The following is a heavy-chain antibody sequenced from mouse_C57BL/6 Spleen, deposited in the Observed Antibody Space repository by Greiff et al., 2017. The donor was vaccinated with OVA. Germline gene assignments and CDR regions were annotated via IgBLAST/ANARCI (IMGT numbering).Heavy chain of an antibody. J-gene: IGHJ2*01. D-gene: IGHD1-1*01. CDR2: IYPGDGDT. CDR3: ARYTTVVGNYFDY. CDR1: GYAFSSSW. Sequence: VMLVESGPELVKPGASVKISCKASGYAFSSSWMNWVKQRPGKGLEWIGRIYPGDGDTNYNGKFKGKATLTADKSSSTAYMQLSSLTSEDSAVYFCARYTTVVGNYFDYWGQGTTLTVSS. V-gene: IGHV1-82*01.